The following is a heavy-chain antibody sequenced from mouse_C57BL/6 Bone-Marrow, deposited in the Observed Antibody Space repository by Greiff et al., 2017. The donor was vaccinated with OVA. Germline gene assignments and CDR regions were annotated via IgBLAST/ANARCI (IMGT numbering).Heavy chain of an antibody. CDR1: GYTFPDYN. CDR3: ARGTTTVVSPYAMDY. V-gene: IGHV1-18*01. Sequence: EVQLQQSGPELVKPGASVKIPCKASGYTFPDYNMDWVKQSHGKSLEWIGDINPNNGGTIYNQKFKGKATLTVDKSSSTAYMELRSLTSEDTAVYYCARGTTTVVSPYAMDYWGQGTSVTVSS. CDR2: INPNNGGT. J-gene: IGHJ4*01. D-gene: IGHD1-1*01.